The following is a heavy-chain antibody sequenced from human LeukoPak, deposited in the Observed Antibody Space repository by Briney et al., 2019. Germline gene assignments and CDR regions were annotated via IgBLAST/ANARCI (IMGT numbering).Heavy chain of an antibody. CDR3: ARDPPPRYNWNYDPDAFDI. J-gene: IGHJ3*02. CDR1: GGSVSSGGFC. V-gene: IGHV4-31*03. D-gene: IGHD1-7*01. CDR2: IFYSGTT. Sequence: SQTLSLTCTVSGGSVSSGGFCWSWIRQYPGKGLEWIGYIFYSGTTYYNPSLRSRVTISVDRSKNQFSLKLSSVTAADTAVYYCARDPPPRYNWNYDPDAFDIWGQGTMVTVSS.